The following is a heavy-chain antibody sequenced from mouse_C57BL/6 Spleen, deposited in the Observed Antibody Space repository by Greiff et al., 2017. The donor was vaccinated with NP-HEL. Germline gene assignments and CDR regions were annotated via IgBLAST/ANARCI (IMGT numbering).Heavy chain of an antibody. V-gene: IGHV1-76*01. CDR2: IYPGSGNT. D-gene: IGHD1-1*01. CDR1: GYTFTDYY. CDR3: ARGDYGSPLDY. Sequence: VQLKQSGAELVRPGASVKLSCKASGYTFTDYYINWVKQRPGQGLEWIARIYPGSGNTYYNEKFKGKATLTAEKSSSTAYMQLSSLTSEDSAVYFCARGDYGSPLDYWGQGTTLTVSS. J-gene: IGHJ2*01.